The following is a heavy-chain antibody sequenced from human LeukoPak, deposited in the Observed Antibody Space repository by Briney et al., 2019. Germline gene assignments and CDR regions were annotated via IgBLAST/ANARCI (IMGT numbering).Heavy chain of an antibody. CDR1: GGSISSGGYY. D-gene: IGHD5/OR15-5a*01. CDR3: ARGPVCLY. J-gene: IGHJ4*02. V-gene: IGHV4-31*03. Sequence: PSQTLSLTCTVSGGSISSGGYYWSWIRPHPGKDLEWIGYIYYSGSTYYNLYLKSRVTTSVDTSKIQFSLKLSSVTPADTAVYYCARGPVCLYWGQGTLVTVSS. CDR2: IYYSGST.